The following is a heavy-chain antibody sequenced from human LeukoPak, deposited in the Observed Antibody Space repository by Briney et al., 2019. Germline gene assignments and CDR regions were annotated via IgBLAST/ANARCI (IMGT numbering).Heavy chain of an antibody. CDR3: ATDRSKYCSGGSCYFY. CDR1: GGTFSSYA. D-gene: IGHD2-15*01. CDR2: IIPILGIP. Sequence: ASVKVSCKASGGTFSSYAISWVRQAPGQGLEWMGRIIPILGIPNYAQKFQGRVTMTEDTSTDTAYMELSSLRSEDTAVYYCATDRSKYCSGGSCYFYWGQGTLVTVSS. V-gene: IGHV1-69*04. J-gene: IGHJ4*02.